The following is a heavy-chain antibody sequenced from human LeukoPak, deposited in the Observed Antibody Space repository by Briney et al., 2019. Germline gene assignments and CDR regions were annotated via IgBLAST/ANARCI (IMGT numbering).Heavy chain of an antibody. Sequence: ASVKVSCKVSGYTLTELSMHWLRQTPGKGLEWMGGFDPEDGETLYAQKFQGRVTMTEDTSTDTAYMELSSLRSDDTAVYFCATDQRGAGLGFRYGSGSYNGLDVWGQGTAVTVSS. J-gene: IGHJ6*02. CDR2: FDPEDGET. CDR3: ATDQRGAGLGFRYGSGSYNGLDV. V-gene: IGHV1-24*01. D-gene: IGHD3-10*01. CDR1: GYTLTELS.